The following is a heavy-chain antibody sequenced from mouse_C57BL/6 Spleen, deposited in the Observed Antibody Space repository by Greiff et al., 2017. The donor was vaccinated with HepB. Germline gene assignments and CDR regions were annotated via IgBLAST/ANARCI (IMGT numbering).Heavy chain of an antibody. D-gene: IGHD4-1*01. CDR1: GYAFSSSW. CDR2: IYPGDGDT. V-gene: IGHV1-82*01. J-gene: IGHJ2*01. Sequence: QVQLQQSGPELVKPGASVKISCKASGYAFSSSWMNWVKQRPGKGLEWIGRIYPGDGDTNYNGKFKGKATLTADKSSSTAYMQLSSLTSEDSAVYFCARGKLGPLDYWGQGTTRTVSS. CDR3: ARGKLGPLDY.